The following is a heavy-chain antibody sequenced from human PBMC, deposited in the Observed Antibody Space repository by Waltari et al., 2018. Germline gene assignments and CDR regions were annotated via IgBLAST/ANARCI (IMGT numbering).Heavy chain of an antibody. CDR1: GCTFSSYA. Sequence: QVQLVQSGAEVKKPGSSVKVSCKASGCTFSSYAIRWVRRAHGQGLEWMGGIIPIFGTANYAQKFQGRVTITADESTSTAYMELSSLRSEDTAVYYCASLLLWFGELDSPYYFDYWGQGTLVTVSS. D-gene: IGHD3-10*01. CDR2: IIPIFGTA. CDR3: ASLLLWFGELDSPYYFDY. V-gene: IGHV1-69*01. J-gene: IGHJ4*02.